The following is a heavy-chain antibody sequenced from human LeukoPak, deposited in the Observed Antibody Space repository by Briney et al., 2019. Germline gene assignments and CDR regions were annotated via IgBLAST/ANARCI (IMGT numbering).Heavy chain of an antibody. Sequence: SETLSLTCTVSGGSISSYYWSWIRQPPGKGLEWIGYIYYSGSTNYNPSLKSRVTISVDTSKNQFSLKLSSVTAADTAVYYCARDREKGYYGLWGQGTLVTVSS. CDR2: IYYSGST. CDR1: GGSISSYY. J-gene: IGHJ4*02. D-gene: IGHD3-10*01. V-gene: IGHV4-59*01. CDR3: ARDREKGYYGL.